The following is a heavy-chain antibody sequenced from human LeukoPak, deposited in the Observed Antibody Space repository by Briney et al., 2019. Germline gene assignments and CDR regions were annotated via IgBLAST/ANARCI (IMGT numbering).Heavy chain of an antibody. V-gene: IGHV4-34*01. CDR2: INHSGTT. J-gene: IGHJ4*02. CDR1: GGSISGSY. CDR3: ARGIVYGSGSYYKAYYFDS. D-gene: IGHD3-10*01. Sequence: SETLSLTCTVSGGSISGSYWSWIRQPPGKGLEWIGEINHSGTTNYNPSLASRVTVSVDTSKNQFSLNLTSVTAADTAVYFCARGIVYGSGSYYKAYYFDSWGQGTLVTVSS.